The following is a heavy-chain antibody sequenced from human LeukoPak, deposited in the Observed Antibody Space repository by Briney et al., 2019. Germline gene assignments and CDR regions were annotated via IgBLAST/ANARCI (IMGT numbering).Heavy chain of an antibody. CDR1: GGTFTDYG. D-gene: IGHD2/OR15-2a*01. J-gene: IGHJ4*02. CDR3: ASDGGFEYYFDY. Sequence: SVKVSCKSSGGTFTDYGISWVRHAPGQGLEWMGRIIPIFTTTNYAQKFQGRVTITADTSTNTAYMELTSLRSEDTAVYYCASDGGFEYYFDYWGQGTLLTVSS. CDR2: IIPIFTTT. V-gene: IGHV1-69*06.